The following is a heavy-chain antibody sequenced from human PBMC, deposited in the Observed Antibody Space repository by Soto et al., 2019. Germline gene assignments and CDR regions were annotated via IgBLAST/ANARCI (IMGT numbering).Heavy chain of an antibody. CDR2: IYPGDSDT. CDR1: GYSFTRYF. V-gene: IGHV5-51*01. D-gene: IGHD1-7*01. J-gene: IGHJ4*02. CDR3: ARGAYNWNYSFDY. Sequence: GESLKLSYTGSGYSFTRYFIGWVRQMPGKGLEWMGIIYPGDSDTRYSPSFQGQVTISADKSISTAYLQWSSLKASDTAMYYCARGAYNWNYSFDYWGQGTLVTVSS.